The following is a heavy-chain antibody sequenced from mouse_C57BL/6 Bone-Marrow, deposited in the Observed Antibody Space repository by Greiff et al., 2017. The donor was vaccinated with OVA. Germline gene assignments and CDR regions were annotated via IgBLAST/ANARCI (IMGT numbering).Heavy chain of an antibody. D-gene: IGHD2-1*01. V-gene: IGHV1-9*01. CDR3: ARSPYGNYEGFAY. CDR2: ILPGSGST. CDR1: GYTFTGYW. J-gene: IGHJ3*01. Sequence: QVQLQQSGAELMKPGASVKLSCKATGYTFTGYWIEWVKQRPGHGLEWIGEILPGSGSTNYHEKFKGKATFTADTSSNTAYMQLSSLTTEDSAIYYCARSPYGNYEGFAYWGQGTLVTVSA.